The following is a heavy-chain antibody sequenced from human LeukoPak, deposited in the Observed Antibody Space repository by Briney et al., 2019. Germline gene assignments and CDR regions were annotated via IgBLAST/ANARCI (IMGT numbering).Heavy chain of an antibody. V-gene: IGHV3-33*01. Sequence: PGGSLRLSCAASGFTFSSYGMHWVRQAPGKGLEWVAVIWYDGSNKYYADSVKGRFTISRDNSKNTLYLQMNSLRAEDTAVYYCASGGTYYYDSMVDYWGQGTLVTVSS. CDR3: ASGGTYYYDSMVDY. CDR1: GFTFSSYG. CDR2: IWYDGSNK. D-gene: IGHD3-22*01. J-gene: IGHJ4*02.